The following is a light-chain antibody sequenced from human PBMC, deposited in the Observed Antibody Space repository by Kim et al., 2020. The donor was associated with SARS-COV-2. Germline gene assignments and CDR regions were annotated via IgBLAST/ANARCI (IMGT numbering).Light chain of an antibody. Sequence: ASVGDRVTITCRASQSISPWLAWYQQKPGKAPNLLIYKASSLESGVPSRFSGSGSGTEFTLTISSLQPDDLATYYCQQYNSYPRTFGQGTKVDIK. CDR2: KAS. CDR3: QQYNSYPRT. J-gene: IGKJ1*01. CDR1: QSISPW. V-gene: IGKV1-5*03.